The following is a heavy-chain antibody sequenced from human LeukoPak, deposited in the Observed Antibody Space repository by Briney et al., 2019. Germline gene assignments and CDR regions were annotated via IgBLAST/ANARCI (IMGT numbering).Heavy chain of an antibody. CDR3: ARLYDSSGYTNWLDP. CDR1: GGSISSHY. Sequence: SETLSLTYTVSGGSISSHYWSWIRQPPGKGLEWIGYIYYSGSSKYNPSLKSRVTISVDTSKNQFSLKLSSVTAADSAVYYCARLYDSSGYTNWLDPWGQGTLVTVSS. CDR2: IYYSGSS. J-gene: IGHJ5*02. V-gene: IGHV4-59*11. D-gene: IGHD3-22*01.